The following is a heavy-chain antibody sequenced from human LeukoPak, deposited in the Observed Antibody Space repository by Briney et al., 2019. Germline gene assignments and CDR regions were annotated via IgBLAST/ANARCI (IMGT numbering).Heavy chain of an antibody. Sequence: GGSLRLSCAASGFTFSTFAMIWVRQPPGKVLEWVSSIFPSGGEIHYADSVRGRFTISRDNSKSTLSLQMNSLRVEDTAIYYCATYRQVLLPFESWGQGTLVTVSS. J-gene: IGHJ4*02. V-gene: IGHV3-23*01. CDR3: ATYRQVLLPFES. CDR1: GFTFSTFA. CDR2: IFPSGGEI. D-gene: IGHD2-8*02.